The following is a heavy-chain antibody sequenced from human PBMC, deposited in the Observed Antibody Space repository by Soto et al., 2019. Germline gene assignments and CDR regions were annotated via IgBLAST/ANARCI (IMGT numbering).Heavy chain of an antibody. CDR1: GGTFTRYD. CDR2: MNPNSGNT. CDR3: ASISVDIVVVPAADDAFDI. J-gene: IGHJ3*02. D-gene: IGHD2-2*01. V-gene: IGHV1-8*01. Sequence: ASVKVSCKASGGTFTRYDINWVRQATGQGLEWMGWMNPNSGNTGYAQKFQGRVTMTRNTSISTAYMELSSLRSEDTAVYYCASISVDIVVVPAADDAFDIWGQGTMVTVSS.